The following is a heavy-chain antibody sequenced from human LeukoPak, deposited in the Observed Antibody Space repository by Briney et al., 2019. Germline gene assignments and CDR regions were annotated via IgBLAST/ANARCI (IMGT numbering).Heavy chain of an antibody. CDR3: ARDRLTVDSTGYVSRHDAFDI. CDR2: IYYSGTT. V-gene: IGHV4-39*07. CDR1: GGSISSSSYY. D-gene: IGHD3-22*01. J-gene: IGHJ3*02. Sequence: PAETLSLTCIASGGSISSSSYYWGWIRQPPGKGLKWIRSIYYSGTTYSNPSLKSLATTSVNTSKNQFFLKLSSVTGEDTAMYYCARDRLTVDSTGYVSRHDAFDIWGQGTMVTVSS.